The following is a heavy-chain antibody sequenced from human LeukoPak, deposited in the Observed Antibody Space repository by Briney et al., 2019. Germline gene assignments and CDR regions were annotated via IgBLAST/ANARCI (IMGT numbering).Heavy chain of an antibody. CDR3: TAVDVDTAFP. Sequence: GGSLRLSCAASGFTFSSYAMRWLRQAPGKGLEWVSAISCSGGSTYYADSVRGRLTIYRDNSKNTVYLQMNSLSAEDTAVYYCTAVDVDTAFPWGQGTLVTVSS. D-gene: IGHD5-18*01. V-gene: IGHV3-23*01. CDR1: GFTFSSYA. J-gene: IGHJ5*02. CDR2: ISCSGGST.